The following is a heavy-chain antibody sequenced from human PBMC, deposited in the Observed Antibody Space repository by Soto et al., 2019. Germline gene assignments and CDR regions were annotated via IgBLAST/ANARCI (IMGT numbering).Heavy chain of an antibody. Sequence: QVQLVQSGAEVKKPGSSVKVSCKASGGTFSSYAISWVRQAPGQGLEWMGGIIPIFGTANYAQKFQGRVTITADESTRTAYMELSSLRSEDTAVYYCARHSSGGDYYYYYGMDVWGQGTTVTVSS. J-gene: IGHJ6*02. CDR1: GGTFSSYA. CDR2: IIPIFGTA. CDR3: ARHSSGGDYYYYYGMDV. V-gene: IGHV1-69*01. D-gene: IGHD6-19*01.